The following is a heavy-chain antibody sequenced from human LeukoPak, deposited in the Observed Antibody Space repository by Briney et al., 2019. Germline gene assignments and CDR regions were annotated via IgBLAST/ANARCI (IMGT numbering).Heavy chain of an antibody. Sequence: PGGSLRLSCAASGFTFDDYAMHWVRQAPGKGLEWVSGISWNSGSIGYADSVKGRFTISRDNAKNSLYLQMNSLRAEDTALYYCAKDFSTSDWYYFDYWGQGTLVTVSS. CDR2: ISWNSGSI. D-gene: IGHD2-2*01. J-gene: IGHJ4*02. V-gene: IGHV3-9*01. CDR1: GFTFDDYA. CDR3: AKDFSTSDWYYFDY.